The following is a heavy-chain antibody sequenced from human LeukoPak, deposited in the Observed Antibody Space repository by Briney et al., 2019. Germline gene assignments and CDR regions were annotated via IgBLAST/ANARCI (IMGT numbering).Heavy chain of an antibody. V-gene: IGHV3-33*06. CDR2: IWYDGSNK. Sequence: AGGSLRLSCAASGFTFSSSAMHWVRQAPGKGLEWVAVIWYDGSNKYYADSVKGRFTISRDNSKNTLYLQMNSLRAEDAAVYYCAKDPRGSYSRDYYYYMDVWGKGTTVTVSS. D-gene: IGHD1-26*01. CDR1: GFTFSSSA. J-gene: IGHJ6*03. CDR3: AKDPRGSYSRDYYYYMDV.